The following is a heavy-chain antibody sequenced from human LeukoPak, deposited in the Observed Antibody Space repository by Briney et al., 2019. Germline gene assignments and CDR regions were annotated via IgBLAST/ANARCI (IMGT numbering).Heavy chain of an antibody. D-gene: IGHD3-22*01. V-gene: IGHV3-23*01. Sequence: GGSLRLSCAASGFTFSKYAMTWVRQAPGKGQEWVSGISVSGGSTNYADSVKGRFTISRDNSKNTLYLQMNSLRAEDTAVYYCAKSNYFDSGGYYFFDYWGQGTLVTVSS. CDR2: ISVSGGST. CDR1: GFTFSKYA. J-gene: IGHJ4*02. CDR3: AKSNYFDSGGYYFFDY.